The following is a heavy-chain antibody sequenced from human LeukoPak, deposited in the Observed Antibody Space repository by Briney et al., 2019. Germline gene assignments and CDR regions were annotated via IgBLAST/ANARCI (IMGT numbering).Heavy chain of an antibody. D-gene: IGHD3-10*01. CDR1: GVVFSTYS. CDR3: ARDTVSGITP. V-gene: IGHV3-48*04. J-gene: IGHJ5*02. CDR2: ISRSGDTI. Sequence: PGGSLRLSCAASGVVFSTYSMDWVRQAPGKGLEWVSYISRSGDTIQYADSVKGRFIISRDNAKNSLYLQMNSLSAEDTAVYYCARDTVSGITPWGQGTLVTVSS.